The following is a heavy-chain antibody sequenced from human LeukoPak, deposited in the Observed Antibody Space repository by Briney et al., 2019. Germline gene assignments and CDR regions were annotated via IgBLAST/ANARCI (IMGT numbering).Heavy chain of an antibody. CDR1: GFTFSSYW. CDR3: ARNLRHPRIAVAGNVLDY. CDR2: IKQDGSEK. J-gene: IGHJ4*02. V-gene: IGHV3-7*01. Sequence: GGSLRLSCAASGFTFSSYWMSWVRQAPGKGLEWVANIKQDGSEKYYVDSVKGRFTISRDNAKNSLYLQMNSLRAEDTAVYYCARNLRHPRIAVAGNVLDYWGQGTLVTVSS. D-gene: IGHD6-19*01.